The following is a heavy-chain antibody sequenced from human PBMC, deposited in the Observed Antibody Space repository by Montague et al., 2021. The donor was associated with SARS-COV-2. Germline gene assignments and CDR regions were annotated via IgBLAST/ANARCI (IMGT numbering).Heavy chain of an antibody. CDR1: GGSFSDYH. Sequence: SETLSLTCAVYGGSFSDYHWTWIRQSPGGGLEWIGQINHGGSTKYNPSLKSRVTISIGTSKNQFSLKLTSVTAADTAVYYCARGAPGYWGQGTLVTVSS. CDR2: INHGGST. CDR3: ARGAPGY. D-gene: IGHD1-1*01. J-gene: IGHJ4*02. V-gene: IGHV4-34*01.